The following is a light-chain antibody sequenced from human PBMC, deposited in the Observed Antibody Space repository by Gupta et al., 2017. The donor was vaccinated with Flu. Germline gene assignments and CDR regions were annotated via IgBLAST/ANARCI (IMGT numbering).Light chain of an antibody. Sequence: GDTVAITCQASLDIDTFLNGYQHIPGRAPKVLIFDASNLETGVPSRFSGSRSGTNFTLTINSLLPEDFATYFCQQFHSLPPTFGQGTRL. V-gene: IGKV1-33*01. CDR3: QQFHSLPPT. CDR2: DAS. CDR1: LDIDTF. J-gene: IGKJ2*01.